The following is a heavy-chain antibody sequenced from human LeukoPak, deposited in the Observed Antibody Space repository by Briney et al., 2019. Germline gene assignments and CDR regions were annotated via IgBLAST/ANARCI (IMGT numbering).Heavy chain of an antibody. Sequence: NSGGSLRLSCAASGFTFSNYAMSWVRQPPGKGLEWIGEINHSGSTNYNPSLKSRVTISVDTSKNQYSLKLRSVTAADTAVYYCARGGGYSYGYRPSLGSSGYRGRNYFDYWGQGTLVTVSS. J-gene: IGHJ4*02. D-gene: IGHD5-18*01. CDR3: ARGGGYSYGYRPSLGSSGYRGRNYFDY. CDR1: GFTFSNYA. CDR2: INHSGST. V-gene: IGHV4-34*01.